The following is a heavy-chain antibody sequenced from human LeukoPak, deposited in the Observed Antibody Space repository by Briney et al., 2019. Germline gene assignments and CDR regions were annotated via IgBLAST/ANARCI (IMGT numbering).Heavy chain of an antibody. CDR1: GGTFSSYA. J-gene: IGHJ4*02. D-gene: IGHD1-26*01. V-gene: IGHV1-69*05. CDR3: ARAVVGATAPFDY. Sequence: ASVKVSCKASGGTFSSYAISWVRQAPGQGLEWMGGIIPIFGTANYAQKFQGRVTITTDESTSTAYMELSSLRSEDTAVYYCARAVVGATAPFDYWGQGTLVTVSS. CDR2: IIPIFGTA.